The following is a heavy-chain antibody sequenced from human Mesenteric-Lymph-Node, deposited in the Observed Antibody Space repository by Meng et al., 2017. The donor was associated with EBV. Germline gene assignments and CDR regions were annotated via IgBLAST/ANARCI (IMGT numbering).Heavy chain of an antibody. D-gene: IGHD5-24*01. Sequence: QVKLVCAGGGVVQPGRSLRLSCAASGFSFSTYAMHWVRQAPGKGLEWVAVISYNGNIEYYTDSVKGRFTISRDNSKDTLILQMNSLRAEDTAVYYCASGWDVTMAMDYWGQGTLVTVSS. CDR2: ISYNGNIE. CDR3: ASGWDVTMAMDY. CDR1: GFSFSTYA. V-gene: IGHV3-30-3*01. J-gene: IGHJ4*02.